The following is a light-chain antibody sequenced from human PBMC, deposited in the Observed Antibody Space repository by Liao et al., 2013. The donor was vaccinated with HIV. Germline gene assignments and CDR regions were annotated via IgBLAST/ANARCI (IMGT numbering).Light chain of an antibody. V-gene: IGLV3-21*01. J-gene: IGLJ1*01. CDR2: QNG. CDR3: QAWDSSTGV. Sequence: SYELTQPPSVSVAPGKTARITCGGNNSGSKSVHWYQQKPGQSPVLVIYQNGKRPSGIPERFSGSNSGNTATLTISGTQAMDEADYYCQAWDSSTGVFGSGTKVTVL. CDR1: NSGSKS.